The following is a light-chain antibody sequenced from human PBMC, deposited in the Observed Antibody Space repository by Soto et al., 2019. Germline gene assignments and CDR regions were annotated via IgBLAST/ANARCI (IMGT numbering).Light chain of an antibody. CDR2: GAS. V-gene: IGKV3-20*01. CDR1: QSVDTNY. Sequence: EIVLTQSPGTVSLSPGEGVTLSCRASQSVDTNYLAWYQQKPGQAPRLLIFGASTRATGIADRFSGSGSGTDFALTISRLEPEDFAVYYCLQYGNSVYPFGQGTKLDIK. J-gene: IGKJ2*01. CDR3: LQYGNSVYP.